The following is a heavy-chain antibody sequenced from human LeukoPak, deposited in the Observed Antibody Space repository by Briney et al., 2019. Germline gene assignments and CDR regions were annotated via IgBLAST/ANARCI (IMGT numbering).Heavy chain of an antibody. CDR2: ISWHSRSI. D-gene: IGHD3-22*01. CDR3: TKDLSSQWFTDIRHYGMNV. J-gene: IGHJ6*02. V-gene: IGHV3-9*01. CDR1: GFTFDDYS. Sequence: GGSLRLSCAASGFTFDDYSMHWVRQAPGKGLEWVAGISWHSRSIGYADSVKGRFTISRDNAKNSVSLQMNSLRTEDTALYYCTKDLSSQWFTDIRHYGMNVWGQGTTVAVSS.